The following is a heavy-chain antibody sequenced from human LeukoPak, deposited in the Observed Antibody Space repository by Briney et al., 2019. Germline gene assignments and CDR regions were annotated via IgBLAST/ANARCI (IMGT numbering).Heavy chain of an antibody. J-gene: IGHJ5*02. CDR1: GGSISSSSYY. D-gene: IGHD3-3*01. CDR2: IYYSGST. Sequence: SETLSLTCTVSGGSISSSSYYWGWIRQPPGKGLEWIGSIYYSGSTYYNPSLKSRVTISVDTSKNQFSLKLSSVTAADTAVYYCARRPSYYENWFDPWGQGTLVTVSS. CDR3: ARRPSYYENWFDP. V-gene: IGHV4-39*01.